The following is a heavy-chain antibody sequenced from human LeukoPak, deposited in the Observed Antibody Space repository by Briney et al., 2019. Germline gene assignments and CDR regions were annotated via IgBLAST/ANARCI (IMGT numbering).Heavy chain of an antibody. Sequence: SETLSLTCAVSGGSISSGGYSWSWIRQPPGKGLEWIGYIYHSGSTYYNPSLKSRVTISVDRSKNQFSLKLSSVTAADTAVYYCARFETVTAYFDYWGQGTLITVSS. CDR2: IYHSGST. D-gene: IGHD4-17*01. V-gene: IGHV4-30-2*01. J-gene: IGHJ4*02. CDR3: ARFETVTAYFDY. CDR1: GGSISSGGYS.